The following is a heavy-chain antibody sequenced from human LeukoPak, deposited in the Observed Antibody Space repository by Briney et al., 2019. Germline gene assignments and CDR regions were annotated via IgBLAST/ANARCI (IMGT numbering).Heavy chain of an antibody. Sequence: PGGSLRLSCAASGFTFSSYAMSWVRQAPGKGLEWVSGISGSGGSTYYADSVKGRFTISRDNSKNTLYLQMNSLRAEDTAVYYCAKASLSPRYSSSWTTFDYWGQGTLVTVSS. V-gene: IGHV3-23*01. CDR2: ISGSGGST. J-gene: IGHJ4*02. CDR1: GFTFSSYA. D-gene: IGHD6-13*01. CDR3: AKASLSPRYSSSWTTFDY.